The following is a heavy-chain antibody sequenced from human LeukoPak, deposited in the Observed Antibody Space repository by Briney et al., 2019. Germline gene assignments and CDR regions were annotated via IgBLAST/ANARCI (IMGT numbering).Heavy chain of an antibody. CDR3: AKDLGYYDSSGN. V-gene: IGHV3-23*01. CDR2: ITGSGSST. Sequence: VGSLRLSCAASGFTFSTYAMNWVRQAPGKGLEWVSSITGSGSSTYYADSVKGRFTISRDNSKNTLYLQMNSLRAEDTAVYYCAKDLGYYDSSGNWGQGTLVTVSS. D-gene: IGHD3-22*01. CDR1: GFTFSTYA. J-gene: IGHJ4*02.